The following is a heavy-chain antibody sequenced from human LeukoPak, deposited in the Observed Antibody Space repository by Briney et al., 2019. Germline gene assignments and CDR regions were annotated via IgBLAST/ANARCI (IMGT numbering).Heavy chain of an antibody. V-gene: IGHV4-39*01. CDR3: AKHGEDDSGYYADFFDH. CDR2: VFYNGNT. CDR1: GGSINTKTHY. Sequence: SETLSLTCTVSGGSINTKTHYWACIRQTPGKGLEWIGSVFYNGNTYYNPSLKSRVTISVDTSKNQFSLRLTSVTAAYTAVYYCAKHGEDDSGYYADFFDHYGQGTLVTVSS. J-gene: IGHJ4*02. D-gene: IGHD3-22*01.